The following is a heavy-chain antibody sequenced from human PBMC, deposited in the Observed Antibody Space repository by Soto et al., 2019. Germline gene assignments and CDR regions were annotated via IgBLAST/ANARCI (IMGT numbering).Heavy chain of an antibody. CDR1: GYSFTSYC. J-gene: IGHJ6*02. Sequence: PGESLKISCKGSGYSFTSYCIGWVRQMPGKGLEWMGIIYPGDSDTRYSPSFQGQVTISADKSISTAYLQWSSLKASDTAMYYCARRGGRDPYVLRFLEWSTTPIPPDVYYYYGMDVWGQGTTVTVSS. D-gene: IGHD3-3*01. CDR2: IYPGDSDT. CDR3: ARRGGRDPYVLRFLEWSTTPIPPDVYYYYGMDV. V-gene: IGHV5-51*01.